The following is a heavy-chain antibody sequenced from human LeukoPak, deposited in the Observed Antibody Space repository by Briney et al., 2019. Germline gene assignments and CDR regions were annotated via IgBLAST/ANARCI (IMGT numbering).Heavy chain of an antibody. D-gene: IGHD3-3*01. CDR2: IRYDGSNK. CDR3: AKDQADVGYYDHGVNYY. J-gene: IGHJ4*02. CDR1: GFTFSSYG. Sequence: GGSLRLSCAASGFTFSSYGMHWVRQAPGKGLEWVAFIRYDGSNKYYADSVKGRFTISRDNSKNTLYLQMNSLRAEDTAVYYCAKDQADVGYYDHGVNYYWGQGTLVTVSS. V-gene: IGHV3-30*02.